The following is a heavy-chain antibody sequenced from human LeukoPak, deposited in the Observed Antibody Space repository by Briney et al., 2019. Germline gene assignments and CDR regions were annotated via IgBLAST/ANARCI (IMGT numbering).Heavy chain of an antibody. Sequence: GGSLRLSCAASGFTFSSYAMSWVRQAPGKGLEWVSAISGSGGSTYYADSVKGRFTIPRDNSKNTLYLQMNSLRAEDTAVYYCPIDPIAAAGTRGNYWGQGTLVTVSS. D-gene: IGHD6-13*01. CDR1: GFTFSSYA. CDR3: PIDPIAAAGTRGNY. V-gene: IGHV3-23*01. CDR2: ISGSGGST. J-gene: IGHJ4*02.